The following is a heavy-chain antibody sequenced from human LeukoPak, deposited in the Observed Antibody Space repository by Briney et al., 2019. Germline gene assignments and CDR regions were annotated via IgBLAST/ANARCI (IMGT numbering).Heavy chain of an antibody. J-gene: IGHJ3*02. CDR3: ARDSSGYYSDAFDI. Sequence: GGSLRLSCAASGFTFSNYWMTWVRQAPGKGLEWVANIKQDGSERYYVDSVKGRFTISRDNAKNSLYLQMNSLRAEDTAVYYCARDSSGYYSDAFDIWGQGTMVTVSS. V-gene: IGHV3-7*03. CDR2: IKQDGSER. CDR1: GFTFSNYW. D-gene: IGHD3-22*01.